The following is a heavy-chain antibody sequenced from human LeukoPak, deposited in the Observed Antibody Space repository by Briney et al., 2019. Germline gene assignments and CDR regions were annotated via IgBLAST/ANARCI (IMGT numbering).Heavy chain of an antibody. CDR1: GFTFSSYG. CDR3: AKDRGSGYNWNDVLDY. V-gene: IGHV3-30*18. Sequence: GRSLRLSCAASGFTFSSYGMHWVRQAPGKGLEWVAVISYDGSNKYYADSVKGRFTISRDTSKNTLYLQMNSLRAEDTAVYYCAKDRGSGYNWNDVLDYWGQGTLVTVSS. CDR2: ISYDGSNK. J-gene: IGHJ4*02. D-gene: IGHD1-20*01.